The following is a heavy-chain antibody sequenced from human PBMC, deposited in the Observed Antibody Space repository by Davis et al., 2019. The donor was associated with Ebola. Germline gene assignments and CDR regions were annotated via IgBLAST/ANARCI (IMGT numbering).Heavy chain of an antibody. CDR1: GYTFPSYG. Sequence: ASVKVSCKASGYTFPSYGISWVRQAPGQGLEWMGWISAYNGNTNYAQKLQGRVTMTTDTSTSTAYMELRSLRSDDTAVYYCARRSSGWYPGFEYYYYYGMDVWGQGTTVTVSS. CDR3: ARRSSGWYPGFEYYYYYGMDV. J-gene: IGHJ6*02. V-gene: IGHV1-18*01. CDR2: ISAYNGNT. D-gene: IGHD6-19*01.